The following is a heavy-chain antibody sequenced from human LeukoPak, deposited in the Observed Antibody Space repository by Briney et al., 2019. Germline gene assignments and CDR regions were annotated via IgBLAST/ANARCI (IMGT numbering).Heavy chain of an antibody. V-gene: IGHV3-33*01. CDR3: ARDRSAGTTHWFDS. J-gene: IGHJ5*01. CDR2: IWYDGSNK. D-gene: IGHD1-7*01. CDR1: GFTFTNYG. Sequence: GRSLRLSCAASGFTFTNYGMHWVRQAPGKGLECVAVIWYDGSNKYYADSVKGRFNIYRDNAKNTLYLQMSSLRAEDTAVYYCARDRSAGTTHWFDSWGQGTLVTVSS.